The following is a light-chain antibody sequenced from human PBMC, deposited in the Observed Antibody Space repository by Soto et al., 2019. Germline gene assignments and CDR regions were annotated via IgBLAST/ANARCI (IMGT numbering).Light chain of an antibody. CDR3: HQYNDWPPIT. V-gene: IGKV3-15*01. J-gene: IGKJ4*01. CDR1: QSVRTN. CDR2: GAS. Sequence: IVMTQSPATLSLSPGDRATLSCRASQSVRTNLAWYQLPPGQAPRLLIYGASTRATGVPARFSGTGAGTDFTLTISSLQSDDVALYYCHQYNDWPPITFGGGTKVEIK.